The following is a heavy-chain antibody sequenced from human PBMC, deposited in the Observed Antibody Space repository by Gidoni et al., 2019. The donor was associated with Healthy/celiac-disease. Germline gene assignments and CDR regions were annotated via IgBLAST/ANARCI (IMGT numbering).Heavy chain of an antibody. J-gene: IGHJ4*02. CDR2: INAGNGNT. V-gene: IGHV1-3*01. D-gene: IGHD1-20*01. CDR3: ARDPNGITGTTGDY. CDR1: GYTFTSYA. Sequence: VQLVQSGAEVKKPGASVKVSCKASGYTFTSYAMHWVRQAPGQRLEWMGWINAGNGNTKYSQKFQGRVTITRDTSASTAYMELSSLRSEDTAVYYCARDPNGITGTTGDYWGQGTLVTVSS.